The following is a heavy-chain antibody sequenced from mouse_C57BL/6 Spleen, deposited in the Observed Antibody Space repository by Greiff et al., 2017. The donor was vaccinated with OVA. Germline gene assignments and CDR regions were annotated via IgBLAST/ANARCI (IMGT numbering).Heavy chain of an antibody. Sequence: QVQLQQPGAELVKPGASVKLSCKASGYTFTSYWMHWVKQRPGQGLEWIGMIHPNSGSTNYNEKFKSKATLTVDKSSSTAYMQLSSLTSEDSAVYYCASMVTTSYFDVWGTGTTVTVSS. CDR1: GYTFTSYW. D-gene: IGHD2-2*01. J-gene: IGHJ1*03. CDR3: ASMVTTSYFDV. CDR2: IHPNSGST. V-gene: IGHV1-64*01.